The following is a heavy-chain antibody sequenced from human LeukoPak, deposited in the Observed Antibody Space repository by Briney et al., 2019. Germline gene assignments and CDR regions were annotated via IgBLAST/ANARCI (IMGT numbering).Heavy chain of an antibody. D-gene: IGHD2-8*02. Sequence: GGSLRLSCAASGFIFSPYWVTWVRQAPGMGREWVANMKEDGGEKFYVDSVRGRFTISRDNAKNSVYLQMNSLRVEDTGVYYCARVRTEWYIDLWGRGTLVTVST. CDR3: ARVRTEWYIDL. CDR1: GFIFSPYW. V-gene: IGHV3-7*01. CDR2: MKEDGGEK. J-gene: IGHJ2*01.